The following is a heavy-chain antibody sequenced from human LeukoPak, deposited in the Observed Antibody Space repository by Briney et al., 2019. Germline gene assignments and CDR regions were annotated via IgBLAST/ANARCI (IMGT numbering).Heavy chain of an antibody. Sequence: SETLSLTCTVSGGSISSSSYYWGWIRQPPGKGLEWSGSIYYSGSTYYNPSLNSRVTISVDTSKNQFSLKLSPVTAADSAVDYCAISVAGASDDWGQGTLVSVS. D-gene: IGHD6-19*01. CDR3: AISVAGASDD. J-gene: IGHJ4*02. CDR2: IYYSGST. V-gene: IGHV4-39*01. CDR1: GGSISSSSYY.